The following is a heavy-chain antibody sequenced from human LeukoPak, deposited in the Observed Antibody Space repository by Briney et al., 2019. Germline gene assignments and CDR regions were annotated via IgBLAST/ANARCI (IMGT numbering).Heavy chain of an antibody. CDR3: AKWEGYYFDY. V-gene: IGHV3-30*18. CDR1: GFTFSSYG. J-gene: IGHJ4*02. CDR2: ISYDGSNK. Sequence: GGSLRLSCAASGFTFSSYGMHWVRQAPGKGLEWVAVISYDGSNKYYADSVKGRFTISRDNSKNTLYLQTNSLRAEDTAVYYCAKWEGYYFDYWGQGTLVTVSS. D-gene: IGHD1-26*01.